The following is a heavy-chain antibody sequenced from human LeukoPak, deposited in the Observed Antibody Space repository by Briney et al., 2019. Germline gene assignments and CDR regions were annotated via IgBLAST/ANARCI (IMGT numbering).Heavy chain of an antibody. CDR2: IYYSGST. V-gene: IGHV4-39*01. CDR3: ASRVVVAATVDY. J-gene: IGHJ4*02. CDR1: GGSISSSSYY. Sequence: SETLSLTCTVSGGSISSSSYYWGWIRQPPGKGLEWIGSIYYSGSTYYNPSLKSRVTISVDTSKNQFSLKLTSVTAADTAVYYCASRVVVAATVDYWGQGTLVTVSS. D-gene: IGHD2-15*01.